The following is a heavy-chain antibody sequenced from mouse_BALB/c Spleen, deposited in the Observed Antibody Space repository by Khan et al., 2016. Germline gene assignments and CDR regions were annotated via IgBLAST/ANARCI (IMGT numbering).Heavy chain of an antibody. Sequence: QIQLVQSGPELKKPGETVKISCKASGYTFTNYGMNWVKQAPGKGLKWMGWINTYTGEPTYADDFKGRFAFSLETSASTAYLQINNLKNEETATYFGARRRIYDGYYDAMDYWGQGTSVTVSS. V-gene: IGHV9-3-1*01. J-gene: IGHJ4*01. CDR2: INTYTGEP. CDR1: GYTFTNYG. CDR3: ARRRIYDGYYDAMDY. D-gene: IGHD2-3*01.